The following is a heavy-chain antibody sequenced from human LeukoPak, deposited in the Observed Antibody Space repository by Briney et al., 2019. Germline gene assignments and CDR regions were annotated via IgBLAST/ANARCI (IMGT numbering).Heavy chain of an antibody. CDR3: AKASVGDLYYYYGMDV. CDR2: ISGSGGST. V-gene: IGHV3-23*01. CDR1: GFTFSSYA. J-gene: IGHJ6*02. D-gene: IGHD3-10*01. Sequence: GGSLRLSCAASGFTFSSYAMSWVCQAPGKGLEWVSAISGSGGSTYYADSVKGRFTISRDNSKNTLYLQMNSLRAEDTAVYYCAKASVGDLYYYYGMDVWGQGTTVTVSS.